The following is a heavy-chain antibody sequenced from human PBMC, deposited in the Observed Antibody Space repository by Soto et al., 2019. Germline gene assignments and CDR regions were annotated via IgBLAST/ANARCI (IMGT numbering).Heavy chain of an antibody. CDR2: ISSNGGST. V-gene: IGHV3-64D*06. CDR1: GSTFSSYA. D-gene: IGHD1-26*01. CDR3: VKDPGDGLGTTYYYFDY. J-gene: IGHJ4*02. Sequence: PGGSLRLSCSASGSTFSSYAMHWVRQAPGKGLEYVSAISSNGGSTYYADSVKGRFTISRDNSKNTLYLQMSSLRAGDTAVYYCVKDPGDGLGTTYYYFDYWGRGTLVTVSS.